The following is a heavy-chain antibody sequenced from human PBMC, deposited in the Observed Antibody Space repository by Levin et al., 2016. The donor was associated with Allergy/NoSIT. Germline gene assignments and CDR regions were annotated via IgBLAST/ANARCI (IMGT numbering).Heavy chain of an antibody. CDR2: IYGAGAT. D-gene: IGHD6-19*01. V-gene: IGHV3-53*01. J-gene: IGHJ3*02. Sequence: GGPLRLSCGASGFTVSNYYMSWVRQAPGKGLEWVSVIYGAGATYFADSVRGRFTISRDISKNTIYLQMNSLRVEDTALYFCVRDRPYSSRDPFDIWGQGTMVTVSS. CDR1: GFTVSNYY. CDR3: VRDRPYSSRDPFDI.